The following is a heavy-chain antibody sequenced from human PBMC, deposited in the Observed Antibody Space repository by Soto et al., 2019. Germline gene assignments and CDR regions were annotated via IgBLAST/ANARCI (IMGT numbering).Heavy chain of an antibody. CDR1: GFSFSVYG. CDR2: IWYDASKQ. V-gene: IGHV3-33*01. CDR3: AAWAEGATEVH. J-gene: IGHJ4*02. Sequence: GGSLRRSCETSGFSFSVYGMHWVRQAPGKGLEWVAVIWYDASKQFYAASVEGRFTISRDNSKAILYLQMNSLRAEDTAVYYCAAWAEGATEVHWGQGTLVTVSS. D-gene: IGHD2-15*01.